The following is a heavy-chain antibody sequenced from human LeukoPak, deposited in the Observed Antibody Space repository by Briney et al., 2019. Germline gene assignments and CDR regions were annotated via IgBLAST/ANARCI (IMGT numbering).Heavy chain of an antibody. CDR2: IYPGDSDT. Sequence: GESLKISCKGSGYSFTSYWIGWVRQMPGKGLEWMGIIYPGDSDTRYSPSFQGQVTISADKSISTAYLPWSSLKASDTAMYYCARHVVGRERLYYYYMDVWGKGTTVTVSS. V-gene: IGHV5-51*01. J-gene: IGHJ6*03. D-gene: IGHD1-1*01. CDR3: ARHVVGRERLYYYYMDV. CDR1: GYSFTSYW.